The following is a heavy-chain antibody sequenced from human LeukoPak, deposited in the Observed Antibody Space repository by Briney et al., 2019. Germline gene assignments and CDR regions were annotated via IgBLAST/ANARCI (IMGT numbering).Heavy chain of an antibody. V-gene: IGHV3-23*01. CDR3: AKDPLAYCGGDCSY. CDR2: ISGSGGST. J-gene: IGHJ4*02. D-gene: IGHD2-21*02. Sequence: GGSLRLSCAASGFTFSGYAMSWVRQAPGKGLEWVSAISGSGGSTYYADSVKGRFTISRDNSKNTLYLQMNSLRAEDTAVYYCAKDPLAYCGGDCSYWGQGTLVTVSS. CDR1: GFTFSGYA.